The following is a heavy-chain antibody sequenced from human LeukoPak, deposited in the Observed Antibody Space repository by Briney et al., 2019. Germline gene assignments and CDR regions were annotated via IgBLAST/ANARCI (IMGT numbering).Heavy chain of an antibody. V-gene: IGHV5-10-1*01. D-gene: IGHD2-2*01. CDR3: ATGYCSSTSCYAGNYYGMDV. CDR1: GYRFTSYW. CDR2: ISPSDSYT. J-gene: IGHJ6*04. Sequence: GESLKISCKGSGYRFTSYWISWVRQIPGKGLEWMGRISPSDSYTNYSPSFQGHVTISADKSISTAYLQWSSLKASDTAMYYCATGYCSSTSCYAGNYYGMDVWGKGTTVTVSS.